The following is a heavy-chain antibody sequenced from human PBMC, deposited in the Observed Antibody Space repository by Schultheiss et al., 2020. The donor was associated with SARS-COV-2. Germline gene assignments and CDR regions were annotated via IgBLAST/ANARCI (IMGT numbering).Heavy chain of an antibody. CDR1: GDSISSSSYY. V-gene: IGHV4-39*07. CDR3: ASYYDSSGYLTGVDY. Sequence: SETLSLTCTVSGDSISSSSYYWGWIRRPPGKGLEWIGSIYYSGSTYYNPSLKSRVTISVDTSKNQFSLKLSSVTAADTAVYYCASYYDSSGYLTGVDYWGQGTLVTVSS. CDR2: IYYSGST. D-gene: IGHD3-22*01. J-gene: IGHJ4*02.